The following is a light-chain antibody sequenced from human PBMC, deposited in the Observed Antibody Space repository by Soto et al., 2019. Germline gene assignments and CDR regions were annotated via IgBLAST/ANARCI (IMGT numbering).Light chain of an antibody. CDR1: SSDVGGYNY. CDR2: EVS. CDR3: SSFAGSNNVV. J-gene: IGLJ2*01. V-gene: IGLV2-8*01. Sequence: QSALTQPPSASGSPGQSGTISCTGTSSDVGGYNYVSWYQQHPGKAPKLMIYEVSKRPSGVPDRFSGSKSGNTASLTVSGLQAEDEADYYCSSFAGSNNVVFGGGTNLTVL.